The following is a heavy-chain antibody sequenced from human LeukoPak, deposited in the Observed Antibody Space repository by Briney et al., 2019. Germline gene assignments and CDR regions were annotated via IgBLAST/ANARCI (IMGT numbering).Heavy chain of an antibody. CDR3: ARWNRYYGSYTFDY. CDR2: IYYSGST. J-gene: IGHJ4*02. V-gene: IGHV4-31*03. D-gene: IGHD3-10*01. CDR1: GGSISSGGYY. Sequence: SETLSLTCTVSGGSISSGGYYWSWIRQHPGKGLEWIGYIYYSGSTYYNPSLKSRVTISVDTSKNQFSLKLSSVTAADTAVYYCARWNRYYGSYTFDYWGQGTLVTVSS.